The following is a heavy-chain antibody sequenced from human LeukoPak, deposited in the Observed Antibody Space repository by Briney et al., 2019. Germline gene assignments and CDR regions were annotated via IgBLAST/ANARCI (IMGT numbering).Heavy chain of an antibody. D-gene: IGHD3-10*01. J-gene: IGHJ4*02. CDR3: AREGYGPGNYPFDS. Sequence: GGSLRLSCAASGFTFDSHWMHWVRPAPGKGLVWVSRIDSHGTSTVDADSVKGRFTISRDNAKNTLYLQMNSLRVEDTAVYYCAREGYGPGNYPFDSWGQGALVTVSS. V-gene: IGHV3-74*01. CDR1: GFTFDSHW. CDR2: IDSHGTST.